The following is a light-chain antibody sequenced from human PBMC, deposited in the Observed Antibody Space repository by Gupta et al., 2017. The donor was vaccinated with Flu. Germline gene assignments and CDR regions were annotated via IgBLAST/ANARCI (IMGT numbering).Light chain of an antibody. Sequence: VTISCTGSSSNIGAGYAVHWYQHVPGAAPKLLIYSDNNRSSGVPDRFSASKSGASASLAITGLRAEDEADYHCQSFDRRLSGSVFGGGTKLTVL. CDR2: SDN. CDR1: SSNIGAGYA. CDR3: QSFDRRLSGSV. V-gene: IGLV1-40*01. J-gene: IGLJ3*02.